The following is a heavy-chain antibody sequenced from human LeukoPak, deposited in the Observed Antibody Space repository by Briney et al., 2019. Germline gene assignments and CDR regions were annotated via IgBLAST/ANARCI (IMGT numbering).Heavy chain of an antibody. V-gene: IGHV1-24*01. D-gene: IGHD1-26*01. CDR1: GFTFSSYW. J-gene: IGHJ4*02. Sequence: GGSLRLSCAASGFTFSSYWMSWVRQAPGKGLEWMGGFDPEDGETIYAQKFQGRVTMTEDTSTDTAYMELSSLRSEDTAVYYCAAGKWELLGHFDYWGQGTLVTVSS. CDR3: AAGKWELLGHFDY. CDR2: FDPEDGET.